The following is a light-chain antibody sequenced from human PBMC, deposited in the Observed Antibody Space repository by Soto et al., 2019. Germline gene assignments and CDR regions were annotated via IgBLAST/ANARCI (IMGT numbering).Light chain of an antibody. CDR1: QSVSSY. Sequence: IVLTQSPGTLSLSPGERATLSCMAIQSVSSYLAWYQQKAGQAPRLLIYEGSNRATGIPTRFSGSGSGTDFTLTISSLEPEDFAVYYCQQRSNWPLSITFGQGTRLEI. CDR3: QQRSNWPLSIT. J-gene: IGKJ5*01. V-gene: IGKV3-11*01. CDR2: EGS.